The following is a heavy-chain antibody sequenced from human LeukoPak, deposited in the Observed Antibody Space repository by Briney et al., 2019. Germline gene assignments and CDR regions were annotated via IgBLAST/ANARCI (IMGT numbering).Heavy chain of an antibody. CDR1: GGTFSSYA. V-gene: IGHV1-69*13. CDR2: IIPIFGTA. Sequence: GASVKVSCEASGGTFSSYAISWVRQAPGQGLEWMGGIIPIFGTANYAQKFQGRVTITADESTSTAYVELSSLRSEDTAVYYCARADYGDYGYFDYWGQGTLVTVSS. D-gene: IGHD4-17*01. CDR3: ARADYGDYGYFDY. J-gene: IGHJ4*02.